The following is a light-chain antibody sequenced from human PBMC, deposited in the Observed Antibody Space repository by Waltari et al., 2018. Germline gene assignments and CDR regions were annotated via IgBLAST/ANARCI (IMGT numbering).Light chain of an antibody. CDR1: QGISNY. V-gene: IGKV1-27*01. CDR3: QKYNSAPPWT. CDR2: AAS. J-gene: IGKJ1*01. Sequence: DIQMTPSPSSLPASVGDRVTITCRASQGISNYLASYQQKPGKVPKLLIYAASTLQSGVPSRFSGSGSGTDFTLTISSLQPEDVATYYCQKYNSAPPWTFGQGTKVEIK.